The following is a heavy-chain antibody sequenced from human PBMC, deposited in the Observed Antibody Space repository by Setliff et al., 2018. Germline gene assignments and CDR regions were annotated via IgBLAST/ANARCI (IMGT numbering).Heavy chain of an antibody. CDR1: GFTFSSYG. Sequence: GGSLRLSCAASGFTFSSYGMHWVRQAPGKGLEWVSGISGSGDATYYADSVKGRFTISRDNSKNTLYLQMNSLSPEDTALYYCASSSGGNYEAYFDYWGQGTLVTVSS. J-gene: IGHJ4*02. CDR2: ISGSGDAT. D-gene: IGHD2-15*01. CDR3: ASSSGGNYEAYFDY. V-gene: IGHV3-23*01.